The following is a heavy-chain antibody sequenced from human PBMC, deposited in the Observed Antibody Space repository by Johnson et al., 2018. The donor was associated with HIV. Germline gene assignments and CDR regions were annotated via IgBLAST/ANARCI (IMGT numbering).Heavy chain of an antibody. V-gene: IGHV3-30*02. CDR2: IRYDGSNK. CDR1: GFSFRSYG. J-gene: IGHJ3*02. CDR3: ARDPDI. Sequence: QVQLVESGGGVVRPGGSLRLSCAATGFSFRSYGMHWVRQGPGKGLEWMAFIRYDGSNKFYADSVEGRFTISRDNSKNTLYLQMNSLRAEDTAVYYCARDPDIWGQGTMVTVSS.